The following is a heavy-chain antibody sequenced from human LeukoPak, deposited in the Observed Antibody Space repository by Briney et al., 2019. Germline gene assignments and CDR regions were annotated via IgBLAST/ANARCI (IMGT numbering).Heavy chain of an antibody. V-gene: IGHV4-34*01. CDR1: GGSFSGYY. J-gene: IGHJ4*02. CDR3: ARGGKIAAAFPFDY. CDR2: INHSGST. D-gene: IGHD6-13*01. Sequence: PSETLSLTCAVYGGSFSGYYWSWIRQPPGKGLEWIGEINHSGSTNYNPSLKSRVTISVDTSKNQSSLKLSSVTAADTAVYYCARGGKIAAAFPFDYWGQGTLVTVSS.